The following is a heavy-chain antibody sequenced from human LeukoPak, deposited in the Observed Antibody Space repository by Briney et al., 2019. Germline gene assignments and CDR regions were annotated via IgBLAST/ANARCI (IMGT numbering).Heavy chain of an antibody. V-gene: IGHV1-69*13. D-gene: IGHD4-17*01. Sequence: SVKVSCKASGGTFSSYAISWVRQAPGQGLEWMGGIIPIFGTANYAQKFQGRVTITADESTSAAYMELSSLRSEDTAVYYCARGRVPDYGDYPNSWFDPWGQGTLVTVSS. CDR3: ARGRVPDYGDYPNSWFDP. J-gene: IGHJ5*02. CDR2: IIPIFGTA. CDR1: GGTFSSYA.